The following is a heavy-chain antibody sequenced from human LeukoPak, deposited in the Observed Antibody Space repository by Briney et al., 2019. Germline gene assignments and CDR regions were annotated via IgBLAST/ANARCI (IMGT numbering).Heavy chain of an antibody. D-gene: IGHD5-24*01. Sequence: SETLSLTCTVSGGSISSYYWNWIRQPPGKGLEWIGYIYYSGSTNYNPSLKSRVIISVDTSKNQFSLKLSSVTAADTAVYYCAGRLWRRDGYSLSAFDIWGQGTMVTVSS. CDR2: IYYSGST. J-gene: IGHJ3*02. CDR1: GGSISSYY. CDR3: AGRLWRRDGYSLSAFDI. V-gene: IGHV4-59*01.